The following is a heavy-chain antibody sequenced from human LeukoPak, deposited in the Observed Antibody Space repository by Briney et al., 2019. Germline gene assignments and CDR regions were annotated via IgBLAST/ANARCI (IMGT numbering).Heavy chain of an antibody. D-gene: IGHD3-10*01. CDR1: GSSISSGYY. J-gene: IGHJ4*02. V-gene: IGHV4-38-2*02. Sequence: SETLSLTCTVSGSSISSGYYWGWIRQPPGKGLEWIGSIYHSGSTYYNPSLKSRVTISVDTSKNQFSLKLSSVTAADTAVYYCASFYYYGSGSYHSPFDYWGQGTLVTVSS. CDR2: IYHSGST. CDR3: ASFYYYGSGSYHSPFDY.